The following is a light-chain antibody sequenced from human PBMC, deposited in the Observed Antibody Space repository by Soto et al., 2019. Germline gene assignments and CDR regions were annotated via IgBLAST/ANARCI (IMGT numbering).Light chain of an antibody. V-gene: IGKV3-20*01. CDR1: QRVSSSD. CDR3: QQYDT. J-gene: IGKJ2*01. Sequence: IGLTKAPGTLSLSPGERATLSCRALQRVSSSDLAWYQQNPGQAPRLLIYSASSRATGIPDRFSGRGCGTDFTLTISSLEPEDFAVYDCQQYDTFGQGTKLEIK. CDR2: SAS.